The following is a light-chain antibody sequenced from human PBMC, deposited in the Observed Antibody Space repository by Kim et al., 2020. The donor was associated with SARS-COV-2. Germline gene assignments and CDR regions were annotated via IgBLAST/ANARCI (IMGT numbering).Light chain of an antibody. V-gene: IGLV1-40*01. J-gene: IGLJ3*02. Sequence: GQGVTISCSGGSSNIGAGDDVQWYQQLPGTAPKLLIYGNNNRPSGVPDRFSGSKSGTSAALAITGLQAEDEADYYCQSFDSSLSALFGGGTQLTVL. CDR2: GNN. CDR3: QSFDSSLSAL. CDR1: SSNIGAGDD.